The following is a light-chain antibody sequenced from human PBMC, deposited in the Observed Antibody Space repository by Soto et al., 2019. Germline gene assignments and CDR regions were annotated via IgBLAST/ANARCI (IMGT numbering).Light chain of an antibody. CDR1: QSINTW. CDR2: RAS. Sequence: DIEMTQSPSTLSASVGDRVTITCRASQSINTWLAWYQQKPGEAPNLLIYRASTLTSGVPSRFSGSGSGTEFTLTISSLQPDDFAAYYCQRYNWYPYSFGQGTKLEIK. CDR3: QRYNWYPYS. V-gene: IGKV1-5*03. J-gene: IGKJ2*03.